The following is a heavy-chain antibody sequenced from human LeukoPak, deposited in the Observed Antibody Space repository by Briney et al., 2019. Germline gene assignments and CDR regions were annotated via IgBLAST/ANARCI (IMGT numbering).Heavy chain of an antibody. V-gene: IGHV4-4*02. Sequence: PSETLSLTCAVSGGSISSSNWWSWVRQPPWKGLEWIGEIYHSGSTNYNPSLKSRVTISVDKSKNQFSLKLSSVTAADTAVYYCVREVPLGDGYYYYGMDVWGKGTTVTVSS. CDR2: IYHSGST. CDR3: VREVPLGDGYYYYGMDV. D-gene: IGHD3-10*01. CDR1: GGSISSSNW. J-gene: IGHJ6*04.